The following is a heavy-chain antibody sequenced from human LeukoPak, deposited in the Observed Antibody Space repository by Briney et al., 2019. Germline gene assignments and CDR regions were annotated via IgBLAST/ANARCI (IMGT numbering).Heavy chain of an antibody. CDR3: ARGLYHRSGLAWDY. V-gene: IGHV3-21*01. J-gene: IGHJ4*02. CDR2: ISSSSSYI. CDR1: GFTFSSYS. Sequence: GGSLRLSCAASGFTFSSYSMNWVRQAPGKGLEWVSSISSSSSYIYYADSVKGRFTISRDNAKNSLYLQMSSLRAEDTVVYYCARGLYHRSGLAWDYWGQGTLVTVSS. D-gene: IGHD3-22*01.